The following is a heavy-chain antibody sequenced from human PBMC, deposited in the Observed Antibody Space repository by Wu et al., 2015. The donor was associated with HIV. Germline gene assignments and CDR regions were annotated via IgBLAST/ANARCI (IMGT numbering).Heavy chain of an antibody. CDR1: GYRFITYG. J-gene: IGHJ4*02. CDR3: ARGGWTRGIAVAGDKSFDY. V-gene: IGHV1-18*01. Sequence: QVHLEQSGAEVKKPGASVKVSCKASGYRFITYGINWVRQAPGQGLQWMGWIGSKNGDTNYAQKFQSRLTMTTDTSTTTVYMELSSLRSEDTAVYYCARGGWTRGIAVAGDKSFDYVGPGNPGHRLL. CDR2: IGSKNGDT. D-gene: IGHD6-19*01.